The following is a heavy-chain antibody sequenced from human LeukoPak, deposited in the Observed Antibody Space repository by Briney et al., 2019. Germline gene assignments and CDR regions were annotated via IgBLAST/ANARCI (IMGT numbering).Heavy chain of an antibody. Sequence: PGGSLRLSCAASGFTFSSYAMSWVRQAPGKGLEWVSAISGSGGSTYYADSVKGRFTISRDNSRNTLYLQMNSLRAEDTAVYYCAKDPSLTPYSTSWYGFDYWGQGTLVTVSS. D-gene: IGHD6-13*01. CDR1: GFTFSSYA. J-gene: IGHJ4*02. V-gene: IGHV3-23*01. CDR3: AKDPSLTPYSTSWYGFDY. CDR2: ISGSGGST.